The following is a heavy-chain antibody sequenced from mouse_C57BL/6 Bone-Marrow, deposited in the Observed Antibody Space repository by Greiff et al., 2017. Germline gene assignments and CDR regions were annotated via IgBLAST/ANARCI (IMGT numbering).Heavy chain of an antibody. D-gene: IGHD1-1*01. Sequence: QVQLQQSGAELVRPGTSVKMSCKASGYTFTNYWIGWAKQRPGHGLEWIGDIYPGGGYTNYNETFKGKATLTADKSSSTAYMQFSSLTSEDSAIYYCARWGYYGSSPYYYAMDYWGQGTSVTVSS. CDR1: GYTFTNYW. V-gene: IGHV1-63*01. CDR3: ARWGYYGSSPYYYAMDY. CDR2: IYPGGGYT. J-gene: IGHJ4*01.